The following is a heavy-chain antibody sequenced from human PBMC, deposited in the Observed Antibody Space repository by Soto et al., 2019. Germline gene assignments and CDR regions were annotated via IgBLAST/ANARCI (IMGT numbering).Heavy chain of an antibody. J-gene: IGHJ5*02. D-gene: IGHD6-13*01. Sequence: QVQLRESGPGLVTPSQTLSLTCTVSGGSISSGTYYWSWIRQHPGKGLEWIGYIYHSGNTYYSPSLESRVTILVDTSKNQFSLKLRSATAADTAVYYCARVVLAGITGWFDPWGQGTLVTVSS. CDR2: IYHSGNT. CDR3: ARVVLAGITGWFDP. CDR1: GGSISSGTYY. V-gene: IGHV4-31*03.